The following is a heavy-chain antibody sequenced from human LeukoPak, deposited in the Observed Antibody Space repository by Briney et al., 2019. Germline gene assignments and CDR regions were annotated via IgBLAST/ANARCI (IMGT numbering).Heavy chain of an antibody. CDR2: INPSSGGS. CDR1: GYSFNSFY. D-gene: IGHD2-15*01. J-gene: IGHJ4*02. CDR3: VRVGYSRPDY. Sequence: ASVKVSCKGSGYSFNSFYLHWVRQAPGQSLEWMGWINPSSGGSMNAQKFQGRVILTRDTSISTAFLELSSLRSDDTAVYYCVRVGYSRPDYWGQGTLVTVSS. V-gene: IGHV1-2*02.